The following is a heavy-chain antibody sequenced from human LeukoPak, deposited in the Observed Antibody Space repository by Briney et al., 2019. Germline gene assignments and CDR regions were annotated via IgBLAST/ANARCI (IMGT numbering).Heavy chain of an antibody. CDR2: IYYSGST. Sequence: KTSETLSLTCTVSGGSISSYYWSWIRQPPGKGLEWIGYIYYSGSTNYNPSLKSRITISVDTSKNQFSLKLSSVPAADTALYYCARTPTPEPTYYSYMDVWGKGTTVTVSS. D-gene: IGHD1-14*01. CDR3: ARTPTPEPTYYSYMDV. J-gene: IGHJ6*03. V-gene: IGHV4-59*01. CDR1: GGSISSYY.